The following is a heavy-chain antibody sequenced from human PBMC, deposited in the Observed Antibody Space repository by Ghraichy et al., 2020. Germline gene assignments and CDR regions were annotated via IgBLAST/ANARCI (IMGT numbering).Heavy chain of an antibody. CDR2: IYYSGST. J-gene: IGHJ4*02. V-gene: IGHV4-59*01. D-gene: IGHD1-26*01. CDR1: GGSISSYY. CDR3: ARGEWELHFDY. Sequence: SETLSLTCTVSGGSISSYYWSWIRQPPGKGLEWIGYIYYSGSTNYNPSLKSRVTISVDTSKNQFSLKLSSVTAADTAVYYCARGEWELHFDYWGQGTLVTVSS.